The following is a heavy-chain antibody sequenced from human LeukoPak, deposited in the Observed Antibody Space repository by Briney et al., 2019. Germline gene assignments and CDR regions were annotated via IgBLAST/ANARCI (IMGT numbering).Heavy chain of an antibody. Sequence: GGSLRLSCAASGFTFSSYSMNWVRQAPGKGLVWVSRINSDGSSTSYADSVKGRFTLSRDNAKNTLYLQMNSLRAEDTAVYYCATAWRGYSSSLLDYWGQGTLVTVSS. D-gene: IGHD6-6*01. J-gene: IGHJ4*02. V-gene: IGHV3-74*01. CDR2: INSDGSST. CDR1: GFTFSSYS. CDR3: ATAWRGYSSSLLDY.